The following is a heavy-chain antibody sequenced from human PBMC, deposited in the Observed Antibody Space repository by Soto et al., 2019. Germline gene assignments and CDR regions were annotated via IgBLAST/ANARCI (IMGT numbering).Heavy chain of an antibody. CDR1: GYTFTSYY. V-gene: IGHV1-46*01. CDR3: ARGYYYDSSGYYSHTNNWFDP. D-gene: IGHD3-22*01. CDR2: INPSGGST. Sequence: ASVKVSCKASGYTFTSYYMHWVRQAPGQGLEWMGIINPSGGSTSYAQKFQGRVTMTRDTSTSTVYMELSSLRSEDTAVYYCARGYYYDSSGYYSHTNNWFDPWGQGTLVTVSS. J-gene: IGHJ5*02.